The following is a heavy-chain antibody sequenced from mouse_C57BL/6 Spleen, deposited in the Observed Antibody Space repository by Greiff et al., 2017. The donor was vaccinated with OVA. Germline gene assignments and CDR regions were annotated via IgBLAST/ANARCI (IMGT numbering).Heavy chain of an antibody. CDR3: VRHSHITTVVGAMDY. CDR1: GFSFNTYA. D-gene: IGHD1-1*01. J-gene: IGHJ4*01. CDR2: IRSKSNNYAT. V-gene: IGHV10-1*01. Sequence: EVQVVESGGGLVQPKGSLKLSCAASGFSFNTYAMNWVRQAPGKGLEWVARIRSKSNNYATYYADSVKDRFTISRDDSESMLYLQMNNLKTEDTAMYYCVRHSHITTVVGAMDYWGQGTSVTVSS.